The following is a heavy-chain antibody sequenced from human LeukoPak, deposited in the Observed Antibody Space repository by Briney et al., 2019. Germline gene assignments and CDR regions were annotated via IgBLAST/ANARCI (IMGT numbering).Heavy chain of an antibody. CDR2: IYHSGSA. V-gene: IGHV4-38-2*02. CDR3: AREGFVSQQLTQFDY. Sequence: SETLSLTCTVSRYSISSGYYWAWIRQPPGKGLEWIGSIYHSGSAYYNASLKSRVTISVDTSRNQFSLKLTSVTAADTAMYYCAREGFVSQQLTQFDYWGQGTLVTVSS. CDR1: RYSISSGYY. D-gene: IGHD6-13*01. J-gene: IGHJ4*02.